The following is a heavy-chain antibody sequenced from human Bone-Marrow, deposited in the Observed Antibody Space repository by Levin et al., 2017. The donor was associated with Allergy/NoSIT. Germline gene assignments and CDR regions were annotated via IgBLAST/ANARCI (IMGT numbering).Heavy chain of an antibody. CDR2: INWNGGST. V-gene: IGHV3-20*04. Sequence: GESLKISCAASGFTFDDYGMSWVRQAPGKGLEWVSGINWNGGSTGYADSVKGRFTISRDNAKNSLYLQMNSLRAEDTALYYCARDFPHYYGSGSYYFPFDYWGQGTLVTVSS. CDR1: GFTFDDYG. D-gene: IGHD3-10*01. J-gene: IGHJ4*02. CDR3: ARDFPHYYGSGSYYFPFDY.